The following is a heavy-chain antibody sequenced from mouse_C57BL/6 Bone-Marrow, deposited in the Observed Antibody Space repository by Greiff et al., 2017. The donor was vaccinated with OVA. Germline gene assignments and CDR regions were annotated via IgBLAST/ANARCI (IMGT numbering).Heavy chain of an antibody. J-gene: IGHJ2*01. CDR2: IYPSDSET. D-gene: IGHD1-1*01. CDR3: ARGFDYYGSSYDY. V-gene: IGHV1-61*01. CDR1: GYTFTSYW. Sequence: QVQLQQPGAELVRPGSSVKLSCKASGYTFTSYWMDWVKQRPGQGLEWIGNIYPSDSETHYNQKFKDKATLTVDKSSSTAYMQLSSLTSEDSAVYYGARGFDYYGSSYDYWGQGTTRTVSS.